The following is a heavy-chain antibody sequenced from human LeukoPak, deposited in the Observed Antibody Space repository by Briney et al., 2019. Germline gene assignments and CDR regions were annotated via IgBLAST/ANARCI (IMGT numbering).Heavy chain of an antibody. CDR2: IYYSGST. D-gene: IGHD3-3*01. CDR1: GGSISSSSYY. CDR3: ARHYYDFWSVKSYYFDY. J-gene: IGHJ4*02. Sequence: PSETLSLTCTVSGGSISSSSYYWGWIRQPPGKGLEWIGSIYYSGSTYYNPSLKSRVPISVDTSKNQFSLKLSSVTAADTAVYYCARHYYDFWSVKSYYFDYWGQGTLVTVSS. V-gene: IGHV4-39*01.